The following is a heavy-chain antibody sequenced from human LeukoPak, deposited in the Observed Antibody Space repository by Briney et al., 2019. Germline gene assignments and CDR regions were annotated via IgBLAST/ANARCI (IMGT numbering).Heavy chain of an antibody. Sequence: GGSLRLSCTASGSTFSSYSMNWVRQAPGKGLEWVSSISSSSSHIYYAESVKGRFTSSRDNAKNSVFLQMNSLRAEDTAVYYCARVAAAHFDYWGQGNLVAVSS. CDR2: ISSSSSHI. CDR1: GSTFSSYS. CDR3: ARVAAAHFDY. V-gene: IGHV3-21*01. D-gene: IGHD6-13*01. J-gene: IGHJ4*02.